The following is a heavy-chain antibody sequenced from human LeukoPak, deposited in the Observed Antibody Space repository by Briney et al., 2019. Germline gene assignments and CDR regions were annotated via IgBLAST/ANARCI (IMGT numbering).Heavy chain of an antibody. CDR1: GGSISSYY. D-gene: IGHD3-16*02. CDR2: IYYSGST. Sequence: SETLSLTCTVSGGSISSYYWSWIRQPPGKGLEWIGYIYYSGSTNYNPSLKSRVTISVDTSKNQFSLKLSSVTAADTAVCYCARTNYYDYVWGSYRTDWFDPWGQGTLVTVSS. V-gene: IGHV4-59*01. J-gene: IGHJ5*02. CDR3: ARTNYYDYVWGSYRTDWFDP.